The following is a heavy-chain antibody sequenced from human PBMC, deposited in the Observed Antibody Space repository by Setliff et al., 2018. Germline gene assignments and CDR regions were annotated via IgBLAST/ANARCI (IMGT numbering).Heavy chain of an antibody. Sequence: SETLSLTCTVSGDSISSYYWGWIRQPAGKGLEWIGRIYSSGSTNFNPSLKSRVTLSMDTSRNHFSLNLTSLTAADTALYYCARDNIGPDALDIWGQGTMVTVSS. CDR3: ARDNIGPDALDI. V-gene: IGHV4-4*07. J-gene: IGHJ3*02. CDR2: IYSSGST. CDR1: GDSISSYY.